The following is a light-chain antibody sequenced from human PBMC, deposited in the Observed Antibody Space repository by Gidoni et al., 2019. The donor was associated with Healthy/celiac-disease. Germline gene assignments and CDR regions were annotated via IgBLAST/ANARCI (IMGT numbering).Light chain of an antibody. CDR1: QSVSSY. CDR3: QQRSNWPT. CDR2: DAS. Sequence: EIVLTPSPATLSLSPGERATLSCRASQSVSSYLAWYQQKPGQAPRLLIYDASNRATGIPARFSGSGSGKDVTLTISSLEPEDVAVYYCQQRSNWPTFGQGTKVEIK. V-gene: IGKV3-11*01. J-gene: IGKJ1*01.